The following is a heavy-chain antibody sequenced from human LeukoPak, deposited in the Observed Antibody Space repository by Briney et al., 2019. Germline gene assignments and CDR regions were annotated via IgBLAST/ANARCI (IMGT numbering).Heavy chain of an antibody. Sequence: PGGSLRLSCAASGFTVSSNYMSWVRQAPGKGLEWVSVIYSGGSTYYADSVKGRFTISRDNSKNTLYLQMNSLRAEDTAVYYCASNYDSSGPTFGAFDIWGQGTMVTVSS. V-gene: IGHV3-66*01. J-gene: IGHJ3*02. CDR3: ASNYDSSGPTFGAFDI. D-gene: IGHD3-22*01. CDR2: IYSGGST. CDR1: GFTVSSNY.